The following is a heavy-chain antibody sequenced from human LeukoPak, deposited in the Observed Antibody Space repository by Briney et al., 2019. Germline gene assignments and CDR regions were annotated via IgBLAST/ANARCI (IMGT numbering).Heavy chain of an antibody. V-gene: IGHV3-21*01. Sequence: GGSLRLSCAASGFTFSSYSMNWVRQAPGKGLEWVSSISSSSSYIYYADSVKGRFTISRGNAKNSLYLQMNSLRAEDTAAYYCARENLWFGESSLDYWGQGTLVTVSS. CDR2: ISSSSSYI. J-gene: IGHJ4*02. CDR1: GFTFSSYS. CDR3: ARENLWFGESSLDY. D-gene: IGHD3-10*01.